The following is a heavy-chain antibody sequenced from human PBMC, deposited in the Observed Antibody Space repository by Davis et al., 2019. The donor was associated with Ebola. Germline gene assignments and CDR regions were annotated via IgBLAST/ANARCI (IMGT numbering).Heavy chain of an antibody. CDR2: MNPNSGNT. Sequence: ASVKVSCKASGYTFTSYDINWVRQATGQGLKWMGWMNPNSGNTGYAQKFQGRVTMTRNTSISTAYMELSSLTSEDTAVYYCARGRTSRNWFDPWGQGTLVTVSS. CDR1: GYTFTSYD. V-gene: IGHV1-8*01. CDR3: ARGRTSRNWFDP. J-gene: IGHJ5*02.